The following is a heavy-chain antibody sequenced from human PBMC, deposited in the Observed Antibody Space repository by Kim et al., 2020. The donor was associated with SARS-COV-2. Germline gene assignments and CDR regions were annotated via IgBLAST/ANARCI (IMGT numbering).Heavy chain of an antibody. Sequence: GGYLRLSCAASGFTFDDYDMNWVRQAPGKGLEWVSGISWNSGSIGYADSVKGRFTISRDNAKNYLYLQMNSLRAEDTALYYSSKDSDYYYGMDVWGQGTTVTVSS. CDR1: GFTFDDYD. V-gene: IGHV3-9*01. CDR3: SKDSDYYYGMDV. J-gene: IGHJ6*02. CDR2: ISWNSGSI.